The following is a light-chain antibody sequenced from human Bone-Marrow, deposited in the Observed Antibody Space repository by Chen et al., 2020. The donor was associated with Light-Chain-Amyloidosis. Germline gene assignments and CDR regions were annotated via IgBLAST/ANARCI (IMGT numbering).Light chain of an antibody. V-gene: IGKV2-30*01. CDR3: MQDTHWPRT. CDR1: RSLMGSDGNAL. J-gene: IGKJ2*02. CDR2: KVS. Sequence: DVVLTQSPLSLPVTLGQPASISCRSPRSLMGSDGNALLSWFQQRPGQSPRRLIDKVSNRDSGVPDRFSGSGSGTDFTLRISRVEAEDVGVYYCMQDTHWPRTFGQGTKLEIK.